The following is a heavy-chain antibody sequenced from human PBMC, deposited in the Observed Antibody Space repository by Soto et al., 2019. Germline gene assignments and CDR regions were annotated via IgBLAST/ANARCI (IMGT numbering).Heavy chain of an antibody. CDR1: GFTFSDHY. CDR3: ARNMGRRTQGYYNGMDV. J-gene: IGHJ6*02. D-gene: IGHD1-26*01. Sequence: QVQLVESGGGLVKPGGSLRLSCAVCGFTFSDHYMSWIRQAPGKGLEWISYISSGSSYTNYADSVKGRFTISRDNADNSLYLQMSSLGADDTAVYYCARNMGRRTQGYYNGMDVWGQGTTVTVSS. CDR2: ISSGSSYT. V-gene: IGHV3-11*05.